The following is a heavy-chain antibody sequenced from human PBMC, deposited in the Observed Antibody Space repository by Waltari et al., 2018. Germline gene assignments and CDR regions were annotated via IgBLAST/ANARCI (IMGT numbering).Heavy chain of an antibody. CDR1: GYTFTSYA. CDR2: INAGNGNT. Sequence: QVQLVQSGAEVKKPGASVKVSCKASGYTFTSYAMHWVRQAPGQRLEWMGWINAGNGNTKYSQKFQGRVTITRETSASIVYMELSSLRSEDTAVYYCAKDHEGGLWPPNYFDYWGQGTLVTVSS. CDR3: AKDHEGGLWPPNYFDY. D-gene: IGHD5-18*01. V-gene: IGHV1-3*01. J-gene: IGHJ4*02.